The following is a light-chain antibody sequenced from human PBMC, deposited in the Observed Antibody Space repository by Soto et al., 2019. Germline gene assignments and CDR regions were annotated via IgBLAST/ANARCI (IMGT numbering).Light chain of an antibody. J-gene: IGKJ5*01. CDR1: QSISNY. V-gene: IGKV1-39*01. CDR2: IAS. Sequence: DIHMTQSPSSLSASVGDRVTITCRASQSISNYLNWYQQKPGKAPNLLIYIASSLQSGVPSRFSGSASGTDFTLTISSLHPEDFATYYCQQSYSTPFTFGQGTRLEIK. CDR3: QQSYSTPFT.